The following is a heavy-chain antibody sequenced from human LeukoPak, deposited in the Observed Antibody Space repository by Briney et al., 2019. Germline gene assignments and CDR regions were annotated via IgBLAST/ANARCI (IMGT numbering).Heavy chain of an antibody. J-gene: IGHJ4*02. D-gene: IGHD2-21*02. Sequence: ASVKVSCKASGYSFTGYYVHWVRQAPGQGLEWMGWINPNSGDTKYAQKFQVRVTMTRDTSGNTASMELTSLTSDDTAVYCCMRGGATATGVRGEDYWGQGTLVTVSS. CDR1: GYSFTGYY. V-gene: IGHV1-2*02. CDR2: INPNSGDT. CDR3: MRGGATATGVRGEDY.